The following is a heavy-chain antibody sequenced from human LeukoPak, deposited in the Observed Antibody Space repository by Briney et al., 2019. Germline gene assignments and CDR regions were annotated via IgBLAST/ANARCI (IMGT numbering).Heavy chain of an antibody. V-gene: IGHV4-59*01. CDR1: GGSISSYY. D-gene: IGHD1-26*01. Sequence: SETLSLTCTVSGGSISSYYWSWIRQPPGRGLEWIGYFYYSGSTNYNPSLKSRVTISVDTSKNQFSLKLSSVTAADTAVYYCARGAVGATPYYYYYGMDVWGQGTTVTVSS. J-gene: IGHJ6*02. CDR2: FYYSGST. CDR3: ARGAVGATPYYYYYGMDV.